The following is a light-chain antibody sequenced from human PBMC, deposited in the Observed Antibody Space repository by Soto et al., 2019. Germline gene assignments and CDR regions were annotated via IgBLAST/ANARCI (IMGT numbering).Light chain of an antibody. J-gene: IGKJ3*01. V-gene: IGKV3-11*01. CDR1: QSVSSY. CDR3: QQRSNWPHT. Sequence: IVLTQSPATLSLSPGEIATLSCRASQSVSSYLAWYQQKPGQAPRLLIYDASNRATGIPARFSGSGSGTDFTLTISSLEPEDFAVHYCQQRSNWPHTFGPGTKVDIK. CDR2: DAS.